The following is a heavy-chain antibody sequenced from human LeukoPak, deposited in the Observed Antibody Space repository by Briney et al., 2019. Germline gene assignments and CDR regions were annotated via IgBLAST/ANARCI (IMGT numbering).Heavy chain of an antibody. CDR1: GYTFTGYY. J-gene: IGHJ5*02. CDR3: ARDWYYYDSSGYSNWFDP. V-gene: IGHV1-2*06. D-gene: IGHD3-22*01. CDR2: INPNSGGT. Sequence: ASVKVSCKXSGYTFTGYYMHWVRQAPRQGLEWMGRINPNSGGTNYAQKFQGRVTMTRDTSISTAYMELSRLRSDDTAVYYCARDWYYYDSSGYSNWFDPWGQGTLVTVSS.